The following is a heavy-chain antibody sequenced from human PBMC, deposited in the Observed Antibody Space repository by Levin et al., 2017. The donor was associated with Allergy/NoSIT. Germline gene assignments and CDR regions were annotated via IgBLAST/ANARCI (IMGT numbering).Heavy chain of an antibody. Sequence: SETLSLTCSVSAGSINNDYWTWIRQPPGKGLEWIGYVQDTGNTNYNPSLERRVTISVDTSKNQFSLKLTSVTNADTAVYFCVRGSIWFANLLFDSWGQGTLVTVSA. V-gene: IGHV4-59*01. CDR1: AGSINNDY. J-gene: IGHJ4*02. CDR3: VRGSIWFANLLFDS. CDR2: VQDTGNT. D-gene: IGHD3-10*01.